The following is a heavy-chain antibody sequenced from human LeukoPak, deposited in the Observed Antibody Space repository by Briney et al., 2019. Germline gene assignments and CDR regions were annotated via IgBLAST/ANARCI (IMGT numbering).Heavy chain of an antibody. CDR1: GGSISSYY. J-gene: IGHJ1*01. Sequence: PSETLSLTCTVSGGSISSYYWSWIRQPPGKGLEWIGYIYYSGSTNYNPSLKSRVTISVDTSKNQFSLKLSSVTATDTAVYYCARGSYDSSGYYFAEYFQHWGQGTLVTVSS. CDR2: IYYSGST. V-gene: IGHV4-59*01. D-gene: IGHD3-22*01. CDR3: ARGSYDSSGYYFAEYFQH.